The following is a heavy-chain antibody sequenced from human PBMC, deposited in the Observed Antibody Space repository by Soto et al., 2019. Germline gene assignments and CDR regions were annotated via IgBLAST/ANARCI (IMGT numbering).Heavy chain of an antibody. CDR1: GFTFSSYW. D-gene: IGHD6-13*01. J-gene: IGHJ3*02. CDR3: ARDRAAPPDAFDI. Sequence: PGGSLRLSCAASGFTFSSYWMSWVRQAPGKGLEWVANIKQDGSEKYYVDSVKGRFTISRDNAKNSLYLQMNSLRAEDKAVYYCARDRAAPPDAFDIWSQGIMVTVSS. CDR2: IKQDGSEK. V-gene: IGHV3-7*01.